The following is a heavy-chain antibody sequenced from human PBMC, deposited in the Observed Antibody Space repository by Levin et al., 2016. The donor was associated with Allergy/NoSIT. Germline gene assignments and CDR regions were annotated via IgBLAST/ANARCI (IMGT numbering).Heavy chain of an antibody. Sequence: GESLKISCAASGFTFSDYYMSWIRQAPGKGLEWVSYISSSGSTIYYADSVKGRFTISRDNAKNSLYLQMNSLRAEDTAVYYCAREAPLGYSSLFDYWGQGTLVTVSS. CDR3: AREAPLGYSSLFDY. D-gene: IGHD4-11*01. J-gene: IGHJ4*02. CDR1: GFTFSDYY. V-gene: IGHV3-11*01. CDR2: ISSSGSTI.